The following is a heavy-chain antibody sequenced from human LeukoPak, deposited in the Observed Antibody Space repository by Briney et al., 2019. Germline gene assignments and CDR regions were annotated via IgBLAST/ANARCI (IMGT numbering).Heavy chain of an antibody. CDR3: ARGIAAAGTSYYYYGMDV. V-gene: IGHV1-69*04. CDR1: GGTFSSYA. D-gene: IGHD6-13*01. CDR2: IIPILGIA. Sequence: SVKVSCKASGGTFSSYAISWVRQAPGQGLEWMGRIIPILGIANYAQKFQGRVTITADKSTSTAYMELSSLRSEDTAVYYCARGIAAAGTSYYYYGMDVWGQGTTVTVSS. J-gene: IGHJ6*02.